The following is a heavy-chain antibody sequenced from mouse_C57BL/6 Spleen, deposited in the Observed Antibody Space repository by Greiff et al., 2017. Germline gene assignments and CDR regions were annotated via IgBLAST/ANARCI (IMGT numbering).Heavy chain of an antibody. CDR2: IYPGDGDT. CDR3: AREGYITTVVAGDY. Sequence: QVQLKQSGAELVKPGASVKISCKASGYAFSSYWMNWVKQRPGKGLEWIGQIYPGDGDTNYNGKFKGKATLTADKSSSTAYMQLSSLTSEDSAVYFCAREGYITTVVAGDYWGQGTTLTVSS. V-gene: IGHV1-80*01. D-gene: IGHD1-1*01. CDR1: GYAFSSYW. J-gene: IGHJ2*01.